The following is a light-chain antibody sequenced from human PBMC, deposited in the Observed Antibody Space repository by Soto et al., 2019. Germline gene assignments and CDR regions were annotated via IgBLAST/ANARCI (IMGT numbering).Light chain of an antibody. CDR2: ANT. V-gene: IGLV1-40*01. J-gene: IGLJ3*02. CDR3: QSYDTSLSAWV. CDR1: RSNIGAGYD. Sequence: QSVLTQSPSVSGAPGQRVTISCTGRRSNIGAGYDVHWYQQLPGTAPKLLIYANTNRPSGVPDRFSGSKSGTSASLAITGLQAEDEADYYCQSYDTSLSAWVFCGGTKLTVL.